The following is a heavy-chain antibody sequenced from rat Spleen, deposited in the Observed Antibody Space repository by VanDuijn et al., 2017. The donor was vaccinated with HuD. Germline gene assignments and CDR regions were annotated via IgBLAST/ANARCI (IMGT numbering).Heavy chain of an antibody. J-gene: IGHJ3*01. V-gene: IGHV3-3*01. CDR3: ARSDGTHYYLPFPY. CDR2: INSAGTT. CDR1: GHYITSGYR. Sequence: EVQLQESGPGLVKPSQSLSLTCSVTGHYITSGYRWNWIRKFPGNKLEWMGYINSAGTTVYNPSLKSRISITRDTTRNQFFLQVNSVTTEDTATYYCARSDGTHYYLPFPYWGQGTLVTVSS. D-gene: IGHD1-12*02.